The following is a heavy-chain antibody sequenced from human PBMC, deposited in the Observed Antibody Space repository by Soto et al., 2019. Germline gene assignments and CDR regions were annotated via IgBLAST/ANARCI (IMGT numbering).Heavy chain of an antibody. CDR2: IYHSGST. J-gene: IGHJ4*02. V-gene: IGHV4-59*12. CDR3: VRGGYSGYDFMFDY. D-gene: IGHD5-12*01. Sequence: SETLSLTCTVSGGSSSSYYWSWIRQPPGKGLEYIGYIYHSGSTYYNPSLRSRVIISVDKSKNQFSLKLSSVTAADTAVYYCVRGGYSGYDFMFDYWGQGTLVTVSS. CDR1: GGSSSSYY.